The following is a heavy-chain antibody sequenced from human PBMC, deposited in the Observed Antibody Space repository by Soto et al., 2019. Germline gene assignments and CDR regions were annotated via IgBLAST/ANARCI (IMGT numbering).Heavy chain of an antibody. CDR2: ISAYNGNT. CDR1: GYTFTSYG. V-gene: IGHV1-18*03. D-gene: IGHD5-12*01. CDR3: ARVPSGYGIRFDP. J-gene: IGHJ5*02. Sequence: ASVKVSCKASGYTFTSYGISWVRQAPGQGLEWIGWISAYNGNTNYAQKNQGRVTMTTDTSTSTAYMELRSLRSDDMAVYYCARVPSGYGIRFDPWGHGTLVSVSS.